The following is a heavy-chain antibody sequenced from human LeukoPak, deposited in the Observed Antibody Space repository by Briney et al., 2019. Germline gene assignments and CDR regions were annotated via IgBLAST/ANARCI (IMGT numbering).Heavy chain of an antibody. CDR3: ARGYGSGSYWVY. CDR2: INHSGST. CDR1: GGSFSGYY. Sequence: SETLSLTCAVPGGSFSGYYWSWIRQPPGKGLEWIGEINHSGSTNYNPSLKSRVTISKDTSKNQLSLRLSSVTAADTAVYYCARGYGSGSYWVYWGQGTLVTVSS. J-gene: IGHJ4*02. V-gene: IGHV4-34*01. D-gene: IGHD3-10*01.